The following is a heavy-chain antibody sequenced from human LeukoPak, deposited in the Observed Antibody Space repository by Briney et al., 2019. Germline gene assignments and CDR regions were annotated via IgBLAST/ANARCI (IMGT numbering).Heavy chain of an antibody. CDR2: IYYSGST. V-gene: IGHV4-59*01. J-gene: IGHJ5*02. CDR3: AADTAMVKGGFDP. Sequence: SETLSLTCTVSGGSISSYYWSWIRQPPGKGLEWVWYIYYSGSTNYNPSLKSRVTISVDTSKNQFPLKLSSVTAADTALYYCAADTAMVKGGFDPWGQGTLVTVSS. D-gene: IGHD5-18*01. CDR1: GGSISSYY.